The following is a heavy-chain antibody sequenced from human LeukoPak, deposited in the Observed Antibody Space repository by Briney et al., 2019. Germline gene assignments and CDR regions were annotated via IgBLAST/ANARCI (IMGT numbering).Heavy chain of an antibody. CDR1: GFTFSSYS. J-gene: IGHJ4*02. Sequence: GGSLRLSCAASGFTFSSYSMNWVRQAPGKGLEWVSSISSSSSYIYYADSVKGRFTISRDNAKNSLYLQMNSLRAEDTAVYYCASEGFTYYYASSGFFYWGQGTLVTVSS. D-gene: IGHD3-22*01. CDR3: ASEGFTYYYASSGFFY. V-gene: IGHV3-21*01. CDR2: ISSSSSYI.